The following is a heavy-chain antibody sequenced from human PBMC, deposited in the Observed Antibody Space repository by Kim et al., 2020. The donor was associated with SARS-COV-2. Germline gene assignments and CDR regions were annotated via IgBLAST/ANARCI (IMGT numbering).Heavy chain of an antibody. V-gene: IGHV3-30*04. J-gene: IGHJ3*02. Sequence: EGSLRLSCAASGFTFSSYAMHWVRQAPGKGLEWVAVISYDGSNKYYADSVKGRFTISRDNSKNTLYLQMNSLRAEDTAVYYCAREAAIRYSSSWYPTDAFDIWGQGTMVTVSS. CDR1: GFTFSSYA. D-gene: IGHD6-13*01. CDR2: ISYDGSNK. CDR3: AREAAIRYSSSWYPTDAFDI.